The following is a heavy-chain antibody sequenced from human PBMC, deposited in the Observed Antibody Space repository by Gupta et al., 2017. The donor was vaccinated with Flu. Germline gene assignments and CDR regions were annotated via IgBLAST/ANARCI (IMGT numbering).Heavy chain of an antibody. J-gene: IGHJ6*03. D-gene: IGHD3-9*01. V-gene: IGHV3-7*01. CDR3: VKDQSTDYYEYYFYMDV. Sequence: GKGLEWVANINKGGGEKSYADSLKGRFTISRDNARNSLYLQIDNLRVEDTAVYHCVKDQSTDYYEYYFYMDVWGRGTSVIVSS. CDR2: INKGGGEK.